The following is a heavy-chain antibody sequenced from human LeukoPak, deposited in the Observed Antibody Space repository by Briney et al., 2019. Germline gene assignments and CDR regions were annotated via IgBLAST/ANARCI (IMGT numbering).Heavy chain of an antibody. CDR2: MYYSGRP. J-gene: IGHJ4*02. CDR1: VRSITSGPYY. D-gene: IGHD4-11*01. CDR3: VISTTGTTWFDN. Sequence: SETLSLTCTVSVRSITSGPYYWGWIRHPPGTGLEWNGNMYYSGRPYHNPSLTSRVTISVDTSKNQFSLKLNSVPASDTAVYYCVISTTGTTWFDNWGQGTLVTVSS. V-gene: IGHV4-39*01.